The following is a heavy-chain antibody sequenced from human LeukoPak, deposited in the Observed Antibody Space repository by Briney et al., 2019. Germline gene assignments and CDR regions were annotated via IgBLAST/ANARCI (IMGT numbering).Heavy chain of an antibody. J-gene: IGHJ6*02. CDR2: ISYDGSNK. D-gene: IGHD2-15*01. Sequence: PGGSLRLSCAASGFTFSSYGMHWVRQAPGKGLEWEAVISYDGSNKYYADSVKGRFTISRDNSKNTLYLQMNSLRAEDTAVYYCAKVIPYCSGGSCYHSFYYGMDVWGQGTTVTVSS. V-gene: IGHV3-30*18. CDR3: AKVIPYCSGGSCYHSFYYGMDV. CDR1: GFTFSSYG.